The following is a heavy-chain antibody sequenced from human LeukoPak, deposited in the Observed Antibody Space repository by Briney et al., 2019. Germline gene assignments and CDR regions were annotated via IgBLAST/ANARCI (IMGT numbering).Heavy chain of an antibody. D-gene: IGHD3-22*01. CDR2: IYSGGST. CDR3: ARELGSGYNYFDY. J-gene: IGHJ4*02. V-gene: IGHV3-53*04. Sequence: GGSLRLSCAASGFTFSSNYMSWVRQAPGKGLEWVSVIYSGGSTYYADSVKGRFTISRHNSKNTLYLQMNSLRAEDTAVYYCARELGSGYNYFDYWGQGTLVTVSS. CDR1: GFTFSSNY.